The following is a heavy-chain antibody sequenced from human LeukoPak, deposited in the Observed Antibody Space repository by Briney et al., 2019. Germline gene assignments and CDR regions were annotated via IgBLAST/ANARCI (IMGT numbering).Heavy chain of an antibody. Sequence: GGSLRLSCAASGFTFNTYAMSWVRQAPGKGLEWVAFIRYDGSNKYYADSVKGRFTISRDNSKNTLYLQMNSLRAEDTAVYYCAKEDGGSSGWYYYFDYWGQGTLVTVSS. J-gene: IGHJ4*02. D-gene: IGHD6-19*01. CDR2: IRYDGSNK. V-gene: IGHV3-30*02. CDR3: AKEDGGSSGWYYYFDY. CDR1: GFTFNTYA.